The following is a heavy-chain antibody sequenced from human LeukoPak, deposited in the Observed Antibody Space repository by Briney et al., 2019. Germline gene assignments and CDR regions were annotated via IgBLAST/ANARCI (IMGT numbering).Heavy chain of an antibody. CDR3: ATWGTTWSLDY. V-gene: IGHV4-59*01. CDR1: GGSINTYF. D-gene: IGHD2/OR15-2a*01. J-gene: IGHJ4*02. Sequence: SETLSLTCTVSGGSINTYFWSWIRQPPGKGLEWIGYIYYSGSTNYNPSLKSRVTISVDTSKNQFSLKLSSVTAADTAVYYCATWGTTWSLDYWGQGTLVTVSS. CDR2: IYYSGST.